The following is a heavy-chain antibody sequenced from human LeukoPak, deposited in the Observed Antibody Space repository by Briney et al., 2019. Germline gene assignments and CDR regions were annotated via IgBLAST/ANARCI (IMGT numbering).Heavy chain of an antibody. CDR2: TSKDGSDT. CDR3: ARGGYSGSYYRFS. V-gene: IGHV3-74*01. Sequence: PGGSLRLSCVASGFTSSDFWMHWVRQAPGKGPEWLSRTSKDGSDTFYADAAKGRFTASRDNAKNTVYLQVTNVRPEDTALYHCARGGYSGSYYRFSWGRGTLVTVAS. CDR1: GFTSSDFW. D-gene: IGHD6-25*01. J-gene: IGHJ4*02.